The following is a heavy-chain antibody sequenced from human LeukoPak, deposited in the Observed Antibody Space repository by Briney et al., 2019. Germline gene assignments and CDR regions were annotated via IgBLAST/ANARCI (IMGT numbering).Heavy chain of an antibody. CDR2: ISSCSSTI. CDR1: GFTFSSFS. CDR3: ARDSYGSGSYYRIDY. J-gene: IGHJ4*02. D-gene: IGHD3-10*01. V-gene: IGHV3-48*04. Sequence: GGSLRLSCAASGFTFSSFSMNWVRQAPGKGLEWVSYISSCSSTIYYADSVKGRFTISRDNAKNSLYLQMNSLRAEDTAVYYCARDSYGSGSYYRIDYWGQGTLVTVSS.